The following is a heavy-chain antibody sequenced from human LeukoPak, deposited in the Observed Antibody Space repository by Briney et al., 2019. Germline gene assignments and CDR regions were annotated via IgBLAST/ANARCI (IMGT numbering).Heavy chain of an antibody. J-gene: IGHJ4*02. CDR2: IYYSGST. CDR3: ARDLGGGSYRQLGYFDY. Sequence: SETLSLTCTVSGGSISSYYWSWIRQPPGKGLEWIGYIYYSGSTNYNPSLKSRVTISVDTSKNQFSLKLSSVPAADTAVYYCARDLGGGSYRQLGYFDYWGQGTLVTVSS. D-gene: IGHD1-26*01. V-gene: IGHV4-59*12. CDR1: GGSISSYY.